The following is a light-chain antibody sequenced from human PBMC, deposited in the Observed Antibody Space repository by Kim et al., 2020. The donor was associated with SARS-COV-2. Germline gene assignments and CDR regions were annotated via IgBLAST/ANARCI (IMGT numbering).Light chain of an antibody. CDR1: QTVRSN. J-gene: IGKJ2*01. CDR3: QQYNDWPYT. Sequence: EIVMTQSPAALSVSPGESVTLSCRASQTVRSNLAWYQQKPGQAPRLLIYGASVRATTVPARFTGSGSGTEFTLTFSSLQSEYFAVYYCQQYNDWPYTFGQGTKLEI. CDR2: GAS. V-gene: IGKV3-15*01.